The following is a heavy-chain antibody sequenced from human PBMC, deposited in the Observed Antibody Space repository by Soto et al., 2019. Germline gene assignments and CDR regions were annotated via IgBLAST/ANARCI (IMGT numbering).Heavy chain of an antibody. V-gene: IGHV5-10-1*01. CDR3: AALSVGGYEVPYYGMDV. CDR1: GYSFTSYW. D-gene: IGHD5-12*01. CDR2: IDPSDSYT. J-gene: IGHJ6*02. Sequence: GESLKISCKGSGYSFTSYWISWVRQMPGKGLEWMGRIDPSDSYTNYSPSFQGHVTISADKSISTAYLQWSSLKASDTAMYYCAALSVGGYEVPYYGMDVWGQGTTVTVSS.